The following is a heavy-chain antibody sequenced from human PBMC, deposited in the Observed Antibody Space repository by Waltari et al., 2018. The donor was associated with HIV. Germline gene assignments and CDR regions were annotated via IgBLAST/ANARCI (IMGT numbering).Heavy chain of an antibody. CDR2: INHSGST. J-gene: IGHJ4*02. CDR1: GGSFSGYY. CDR3: ARGIPDCSSTSCYKGSLDY. Sequence: QVQLQQWGAGLLKPSETLSLTCAVYGGSFSGYYWSWIRQPPGKGLEWIGEINHSGSTNYNPSLKGRVTISVDTSKNQFSLKLSSVTAADTAVYYCARGIPDCSSTSCYKGSLDYWGQGTLVTVSS. D-gene: IGHD2-2*02. V-gene: IGHV4-34*01.